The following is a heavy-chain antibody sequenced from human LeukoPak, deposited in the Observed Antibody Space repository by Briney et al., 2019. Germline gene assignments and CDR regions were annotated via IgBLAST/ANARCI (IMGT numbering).Heavy chain of an antibody. Sequence: SETLSLTCTVSGGSISSSNYYCGWVRQPPGKGLEWIGSLSYGGSTYSNPSLMSRVTISVDTSKTQFSLELSSVTAADTAVYYCAKSGTRYCSGGNCYFDYWGQGTLVTVSS. CDR3: AKSGTRYCSGGNCYFDY. D-gene: IGHD2-15*01. V-gene: IGHV4-39*01. J-gene: IGHJ4*02. CDR1: GGSISSSNYY. CDR2: LSYGGST.